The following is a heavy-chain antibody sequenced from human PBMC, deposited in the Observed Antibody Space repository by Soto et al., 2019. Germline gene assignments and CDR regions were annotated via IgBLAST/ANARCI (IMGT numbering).Heavy chain of an antibody. CDR1: GLTFINYA. V-gene: IGHV3-23*01. Sequence: EVELLESGGGLVQPGGSLRLSCVGSGLTFINYAMNWVRQTPGKGLECVSTISGGGDRAFDADTVKGRFTISRDNSKNTVNLQMNSLRADDTAVYYCARKVLGSTSRPDWWYFDLWGRGTLVTVSS. J-gene: IGHJ2*01. D-gene: IGHD2-2*01. CDR2: ISGGGDRA. CDR3: ARKVLGSTSRPDWWYFDL.